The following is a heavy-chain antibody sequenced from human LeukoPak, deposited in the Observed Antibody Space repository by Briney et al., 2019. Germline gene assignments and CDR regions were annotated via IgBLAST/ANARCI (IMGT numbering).Heavy chain of an antibody. V-gene: IGHV1-18*01. CDR1: GYKSTSYG. CDR3: ARGSVSSTSRAIMHAFDY. J-gene: IGHJ4*02. D-gene: IGHD2-2*01. CDR2: ISTYSGNP. Sequence: ASVKVSCKASGYKSTSYGISWVRQAPGQGLEWMGWISTYSGNPNYAPRLQDRVTMTTDTSTNTVYMELRSLTSDDTAVYYCARGSVSSTSRAIMHAFDYWGQGTLVTVSS.